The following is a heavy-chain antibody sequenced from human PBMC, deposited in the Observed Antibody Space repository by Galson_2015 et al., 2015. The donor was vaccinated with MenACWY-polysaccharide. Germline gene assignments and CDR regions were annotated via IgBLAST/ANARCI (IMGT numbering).Heavy chain of an antibody. J-gene: IGHJ4*02. Sequence: SLRLSCAVSEFTFSNFWMSWVRQAPGKGLEWVANIKQDGGEKYYVDSVKGRFTISRDNAKNSLYLQMNSPRAEDTAIYYCARVRVIRGSSYFDYWGQGTLVTVSS. CDR1: EFTFSNFW. CDR3: ARVRVIRGSSYFDY. V-gene: IGHV3-7*01. D-gene: IGHD6-6*01. CDR2: IKQDGGEK.